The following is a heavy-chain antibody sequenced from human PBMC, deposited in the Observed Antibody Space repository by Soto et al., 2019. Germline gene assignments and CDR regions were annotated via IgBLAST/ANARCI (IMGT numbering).Heavy chain of an antibody. V-gene: IGHV3-48*02. CDR1: GFTFSSYS. J-gene: IGHJ4*02. D-gene: IGHD3-9*01. CDR3: ARESIKYDILTGFFPAADY. CDR2: ISSSSTI. Sequence: PGGSLRLSCAASGFTFSSYSMNWVRQAPGKGLEWVSYISSSSTIYYADSVKGRFTISRDNAKNSLYLQMNSLRDEDTAVYYCARESIKYDILTGFFPAADYWGQGTLVTVSS.